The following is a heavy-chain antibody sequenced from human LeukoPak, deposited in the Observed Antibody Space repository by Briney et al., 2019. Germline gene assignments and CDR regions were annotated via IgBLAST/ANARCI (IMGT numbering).Heavy chain of an antibody. Sequence: GGSLRLSCAASGFTFSSYGMHWVRQAPGRGLEWVALIWYDGRNKYYADSVKGRFTISRDNSKNTLSLQLNSLRDEDTAVYYCARDGSSSGYHDALDIWGQGTMVTVSA. CDR3: ARDGSSSGYHDALDI. V-gene: IGHV3-33*01. D-gene: IGHD3-22*01. J-gene: IGHJ3*02. CDR1: GFTFSSYG. CDR2: IWYDGRNK.